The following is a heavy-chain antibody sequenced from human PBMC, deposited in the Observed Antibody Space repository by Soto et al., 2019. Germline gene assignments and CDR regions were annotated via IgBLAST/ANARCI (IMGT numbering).Heavy chain of an antibody. Sequence: SETLSRTCTVSGGSISSSSYYWGWISQPPGKGLEWIGSIYYSGSTYYNPSLKSRVTISVDTSKNQFSLKLSSVTAADTAVYYCARQVAPAYCSGGSCYSGVLYYFDYWGQGTLVTVSS. CDR3: ARQVAPAYCSGGSCYSGVLYYFDY. CDR2: IYYSGST. V-gene: IGHV4-39*01. J-gene: IGHJ4*02. CDR1: GGSISSSSYY. D-gene: IGHD2-15*01.